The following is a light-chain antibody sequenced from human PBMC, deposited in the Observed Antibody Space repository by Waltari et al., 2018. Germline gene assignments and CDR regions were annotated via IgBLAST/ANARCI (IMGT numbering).Light chain of an antibody. J-gene: IGKJ2*01. CDR3: QQSYSTPMYT. V-gene: IGKV1-39*01. Sequence: DIQMTQSPSYLSASVGDRVTINCRASQSISTFLNWYQQKPGKAPKLLIYAASSLQSGVPSRFSGSGSGTDFTLTISSLQPEDFATYYCQQSYSTPMYTFGQGTKLEIK. CDR1: QSISTF. CDR2: AAS.